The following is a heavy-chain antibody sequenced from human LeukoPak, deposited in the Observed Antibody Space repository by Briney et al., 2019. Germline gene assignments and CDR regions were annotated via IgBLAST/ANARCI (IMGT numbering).Heavy chain of an antibody. CDR1: GFTFSDYY. CDR2: ISSSGSTI. J-gene: IGHJ6*03. CDR3: ARDRCSSTSCHVYYYYYMDV. D-gene: IGHD2-2*01. Sequence: GGSLRLSCAASGFTFSDYYMSWIRQAPGKGLEWVSYISSSGSTIYYADSVKGRFTISRDNAKNSLYLQMNSLRAEDTAAYYCARDRCSSTSCHVYYYYYMDVWGKGTTVTVSS. V-gene: IGHV3-11*04.